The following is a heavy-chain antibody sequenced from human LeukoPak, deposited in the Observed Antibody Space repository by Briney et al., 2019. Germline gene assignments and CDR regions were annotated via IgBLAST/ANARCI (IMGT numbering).Heavy chain of an antibody. D-gene: IGHD6-13*01. Sequence: PGGSLRLSCAATRFNFSDYGIHWVRQAPGKGLEWVAVIWYDASNKYYADSVKGRFTISRDNSKNTLYLQINTLRDDDTAVYYCVRGVGVSRFNYLDSWGQGTLVIVSS. J-gene: IGHJ4*02. CDR2: IWYDASNK. CDR1: RFNFSDYG. V-gene: IGHV3-33*08. CDR3: VRGVGVSRFNYLDS.